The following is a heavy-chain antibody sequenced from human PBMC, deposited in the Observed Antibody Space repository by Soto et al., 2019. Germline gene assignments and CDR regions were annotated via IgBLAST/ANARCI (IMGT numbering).Heavy chain of an antibody. V-gene: IGHV3-30*14. CDR2: ISYDESVK. Sequence: QVQLVESGGGVVQPGRSLRLFCAASGLDFSNDAMHWVRQAPGKGLEWVALISYDESVKHYADSVKGRFTISRDNSKNTLFLQMNSLSTEDTGVYLCARAQGGSPPGGMDVWGQGTTVTVSS. J-gene: IGHJ6*02. CDR1: GLDFSNDA. CDR3: ARAQGGSPPGGMDV. D-gene: IGHD3-10*01.